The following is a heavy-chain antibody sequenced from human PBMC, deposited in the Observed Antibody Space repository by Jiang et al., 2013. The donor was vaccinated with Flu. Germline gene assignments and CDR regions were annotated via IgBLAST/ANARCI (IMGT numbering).Heavy chain of an antibody. Sequence: LLKPSETLSLTCTVSGGSISSSSYYWGWIRQPPGKGLEWIGSIYYSGSTYYNPSLKSRVTISVDTSKNQFSLKLSSVTAADTAVYYCARHSRILQINPASGSYDVGDYWGQGTLVTVSS. CDR1: GGSISSSSYY. D-gene: IGHD1-26*01. V-gene: IGHV4-39*01. CDR2: IYYSGST. J-gene: IGHJ4*02. CDR3: ARHSRILQINPASGSYDVGDY.